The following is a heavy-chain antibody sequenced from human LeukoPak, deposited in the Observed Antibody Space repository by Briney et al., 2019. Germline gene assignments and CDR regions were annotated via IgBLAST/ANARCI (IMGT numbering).Heavy chain of an antibody. Sequence: GESLKISCQGSGYSFTSHWIGWVRQTPGKGLEWMGIIYPGXXXTXXXXSFQGQVXXSXXKSISTAYLQWSSLKASDTAMYYCARVSSGLDIWGQGTMVTVSS. CDR1: GYSFTSHW. CDR2: IYPGXXXT. V-gene: IGHV5-51*01. J-gene: IGHJ3*02. CDR3: ARVSSGLDI. D-gene: IGHD3/OR15-3a*01.